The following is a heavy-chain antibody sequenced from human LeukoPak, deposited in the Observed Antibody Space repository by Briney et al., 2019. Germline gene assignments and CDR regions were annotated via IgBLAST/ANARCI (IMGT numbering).Heavy chain of an antibody. Sequence: PSETLSLTCTVSGGSISSYYWSWIRQPPGKGLEWIGYSYYSGNTNYNPSLKSRVTISVDTSTNQFSLKLLSVTAADPAVYYCARGWQRDWFDPWGQGTLVTVSS. CDR3: ARGWQRDWFDP. V-gene: IGHV4-59*01. D-gene: IGHD6-25*01. CDR2: SYYSGNT. CDR1: GGSISSYY. J-gene: IGHJ5*02.